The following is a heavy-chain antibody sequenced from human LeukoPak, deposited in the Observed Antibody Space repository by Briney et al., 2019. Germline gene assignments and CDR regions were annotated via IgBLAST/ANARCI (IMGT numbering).Heavy chain of an antibody. CDR3: AKDNRPLIGVLPAAILVGMDV. V-gene: IGHV3-23*01. CDR1: GFTFSSYA. CDR2: ISGSGGST. J-gene: IGHJ6*04. D-gene: IGHD2-2*01. Sequence: GGSLRLSCAASGFTFSSYAMSWVRQAPGKGLEWISDISGSGGSTYYADSVKGRFTISRDNSKNTLYLQMNSLRAEDTALYYCAKDNRPLIGVLPAAILVGMDVWGKGTTVSVSS.